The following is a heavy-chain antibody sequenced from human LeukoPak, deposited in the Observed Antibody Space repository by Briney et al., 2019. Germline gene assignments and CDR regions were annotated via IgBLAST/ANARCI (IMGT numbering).Heavy chain of an antibody. J-gene: IGHJ5*02. CDR1: GYTFTSYD. CDR2: MNPNSGNT. D-gene: IGHD3-22*01. V-gene: IGHV1-8*01. CDR3: ARRNYYYGSSGYANWFDP. Sequence: ASVKVSCKASGYTFTSYDINWVRQATGQGLEWMGWMNPNSGNTGYAQKFQGRVTMTRNTSISTAYMELSSLRSEDTAVEYCARRNYYYGSSGYANWFDPWGQGTLVTVSS.